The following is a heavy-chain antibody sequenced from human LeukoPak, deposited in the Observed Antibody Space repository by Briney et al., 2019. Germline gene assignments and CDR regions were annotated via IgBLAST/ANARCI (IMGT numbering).Heavy chain of an antibody. V-gene: IGHV4-34*01. D-gene: IGHD3-3*01. Sequence: PSETLSLTCAVYGGSFSGYYWSWIRQPPGKGLEWIGEINHSGSTNYNPSLKSRVTISVDTSKNQFSLKLSSVTAADTAVYYCAGAVWSGYYTGAYYYGMDVWGQGTTVTVSS. CDR3: AGAVWSGYYTGAYYYGMDV. J-gene: IGHJ6*02. CDR2: INHSGST. CDR1: GGSFSGYY.